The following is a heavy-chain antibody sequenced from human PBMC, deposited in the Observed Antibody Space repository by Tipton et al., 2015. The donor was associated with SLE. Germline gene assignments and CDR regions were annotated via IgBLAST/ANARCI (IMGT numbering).Heavy chain of an antibody. D-gene: IGHD4/OR15-4a*01. CDR3: ARSRGANGPDY. CDR1: GYTFTNYG. Sequence: QSGAEVKKPGASVKVSCKASGYTFTNYGISWVRQAPGQGLEWMGWISGDNDNTNYAQRLQGRVTMTTDTSTSTAYMELRSLTSGDTAVYYCARSRGANGPDYWGQGTLVTVSS. V-gene: IGHV1-18*01. CDR2: ISGDNDNT. J-gene: IGHJ4*02.